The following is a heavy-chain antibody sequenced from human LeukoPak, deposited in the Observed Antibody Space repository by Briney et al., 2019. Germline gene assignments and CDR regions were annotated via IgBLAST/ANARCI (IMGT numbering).Heavy chain of an antibody. Sequence: SETLSLTCTVSGGSISSYYWSWIRQPPGKGLEWIGYIYYSGSTNYNPSLKSRVTISVDTSKNQFSLKLSSVTAADTAVYYCARVVYSSGWNPTFLDYWGQGTLVTVSS. CDR2: IYYSGST. J-gene: IGHJ4*02. CDR3: ARVVYSSGWNPTFLDY. D-gene: IGHD6-19*01. CDR1: GGSISSYY. V-gene: IGHV4-59*01.